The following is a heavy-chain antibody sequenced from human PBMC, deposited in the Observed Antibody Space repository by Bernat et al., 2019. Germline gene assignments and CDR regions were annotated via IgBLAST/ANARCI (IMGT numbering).Heavy chain of an antibody. CDR2: ISGDGRT. D-gene: IGHD2-2*01. Sequence: EVQLVESGGGVVQPGGSLRLSCAASGFAFDEYAVHWVRQAPGKGLEWVCVISGDGRTSYADSVKGRFTISKDNSKNSLYLQMNSLRTEDTAFYFCTKDRYCSSSRCPTDYWGQGTLVTVSS. CDR3: TKDRYCSSSRCPTDY. J-gene: IGHJ4*02. CDR1: GFAFDEYA. V-gene: IGHV3-43*02.